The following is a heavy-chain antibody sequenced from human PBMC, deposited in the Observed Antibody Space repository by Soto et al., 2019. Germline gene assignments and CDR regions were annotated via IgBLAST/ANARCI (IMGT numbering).Heavy chain of an antibody. CDR1: GYPVTAYY. Sequence: QLHLVQSGAVVKKPGASVTVSCSASGYPVTAYYMHWVRQAPGRGLEWMGGINPATGAAKYTQTFPGRVTMTRDPSTSTVFMEPSGPASEDTAVFYCARGGGVGVAGSAAFDMWGRGTLVTVSS. CDR3: ARGGGVGVAGSAAFDM. CDR2: INPATGAA. V-gene: IGHV1-2*02. D-gene: IGHD3-3*01. J-gene: IGHJ3*02.